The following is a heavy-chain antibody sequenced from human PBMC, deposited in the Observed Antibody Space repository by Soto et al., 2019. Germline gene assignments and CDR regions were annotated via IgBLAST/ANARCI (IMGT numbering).Heavy chain of an antibody. V-gene: IGHV3-23*01. D-gene: IGHD2-15*01. Sequence: EVQVLESGGGLVQPGGSLRLSCEGSGFTVSSHAMTWIRQAPGKGPEWVSTVTADGGTYYADSVKGRFAMSRDTSEYTVXLQMNSLGAEDTAAYYCAPHVSCSGGSCQYDAFAIRGQGTMVTVSS. CDR2: VTADGGT. J-gene: IGHJ3*02. CDR1: GFTVSSHA. CDR3: APHVSCSGGSCQYDAFAI.